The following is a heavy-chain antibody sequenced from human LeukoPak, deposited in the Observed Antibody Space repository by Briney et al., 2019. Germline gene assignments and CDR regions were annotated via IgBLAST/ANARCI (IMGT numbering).Heavy chain of an antibody. CDR2: IYHSGST. J-gene: IGHJ4*02. CDR1: GYSISSGYY. V-gene: IGHV4-38-2*02. Sequence: SETLSLTCTVSGYSISSGYYWGWIRQPPGKGLEWIGSIYHSGSTYYNPSLKSRVTISVDTSKNQFSLKLSSVTAADTAVYYCARDFIMITFGGVIVRRFDYWGQGTLVTVSS. D-gene: IGHD3-16*02. CDR3: ARDFIMITFGGVIVRRFDY.